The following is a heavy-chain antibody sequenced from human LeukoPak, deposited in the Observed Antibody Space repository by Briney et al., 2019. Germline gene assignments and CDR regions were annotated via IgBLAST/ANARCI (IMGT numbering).Heavy chain of an antibody. CDR3: AGYCSSTSCYKPNWFDP. CDR2: IYTSGST. D-gene: IGHD2-2*02. V-gene: IGHV4-61*02. Sequence: SQTLSLTCTVSGGSISSGSYYWSWIRQPAGKGLEWIGRIYTSGSTNYNPSLKSRVTISVDTSKNQFSLKLSSVTAADTAVYYCAGYCSSTSCYKPNWFDPWGQGTLVTVSS. CDR1: GGSISSGSYY. J-gene: IGHJ5*02.